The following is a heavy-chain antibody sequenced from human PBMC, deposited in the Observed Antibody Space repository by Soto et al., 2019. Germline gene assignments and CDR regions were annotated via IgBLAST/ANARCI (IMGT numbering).Heavy chain of an antibody. J-gene: IGHJ5*02. V-gene: IGHV4-59*01. D-gene: IGHD3-3*01. CDR3: ARTYYHSWSGYWRWFDP. CDR1: GGSISGYY. CDR2: IYYNGST. Sequence: ASETLSLTCTVSGGSISGYYWSWIRQPPVKGLEWIGYIYYNGSTNYNPSLKSRVTISVDTSKNQFSLKLSSVTAADTAVYYCARTYYHSWSGYWRWFDPWGQGTLVTVSS.